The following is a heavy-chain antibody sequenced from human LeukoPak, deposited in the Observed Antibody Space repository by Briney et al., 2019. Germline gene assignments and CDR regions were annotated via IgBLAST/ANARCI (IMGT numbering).Heavy chain of an antibody. J-gene: IGHJ4*02. D-gene: IGHD3-9*01. V-gene: IGHV3-48*01. CDR1: RFTFSSYA. CDR3: ARDRNDILTGYYKGYFDY. Sequence: GGSLRLSCAASRFTFSSYAMNWVRQAPGKGLEWLSYISSGSSSKYYADSVNGRFSISRDNAKHSLSLQMNSLRGEDTAIYYCARDRNDILTGYYKGYFDYWGQGILVTVSS. CDR2: ISSGSSSK.